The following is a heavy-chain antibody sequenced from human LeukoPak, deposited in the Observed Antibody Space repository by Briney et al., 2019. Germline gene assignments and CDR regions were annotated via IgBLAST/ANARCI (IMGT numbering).Heavy chain of an antibody. CDR2: IDPSDSYT. J-gene: IGHJ5*02. V-gene: IGHV5-10-1*01. CDR3: ARYIAAHLGAFDP. D-gene: IGHD6-25*01. Sequence: GESLKISCKGSGYSFTNYWISWVRQMPGKGLEWMGRIDPSDSYTHYSLSFEGHVTISADKSISTAYLQWSRLKASDTAMYYCARYIAAHLGAFDPWGQGTLVTVSS. CDR1: GYSFTNYW.